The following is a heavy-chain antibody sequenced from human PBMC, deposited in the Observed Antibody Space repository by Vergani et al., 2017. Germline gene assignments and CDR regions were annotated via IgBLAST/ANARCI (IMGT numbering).Heavy chain of an antibody. J-gene: IGHJ4*02. CDR3: ARDGYYYDSSGYYYRRGFDY. V-gene: IGHV4-59*01. CDR1: GGSISSYY. D-gene: IGHD3-22*01. Sequence: QVQLQESGPGLVKPSETLSLTCTVSGGSISSYYWSWIRQPPGKGLEWIGYIYYSGSTNYNPSRKSRVTISVDTSKNQFSLKLSSVTAADTAVYYCARDGYYYDSSGYYYRRGFDYWGQGTLVTVSS. CDR2: IYYSGST.